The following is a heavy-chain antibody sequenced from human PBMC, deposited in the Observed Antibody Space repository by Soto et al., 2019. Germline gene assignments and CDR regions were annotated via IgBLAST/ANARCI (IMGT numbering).Heavy chain of an antibody. CDR1: GFTFSSHV. J-gene: IGHJ6*02. CDR3: MKGWLDG. D-gene: IGHD2-15*01. CDR2: VGGSGGT. V-gene: IGHV3-23*01. Sequence: ELQLLESGGGLVQPGGSLRLSCVASGFTFSSHVMNWVRQAPGRGLEWVSSVGGSGGTYYADSARGRFTISRDNSKNTVNLQMNSLKAEDTAVYYCMKGWLDGWGQGTTVSVSS.